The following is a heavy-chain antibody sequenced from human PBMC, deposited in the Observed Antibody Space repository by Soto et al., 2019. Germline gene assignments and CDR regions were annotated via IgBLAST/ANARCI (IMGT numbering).Heavy chain of an antibody. CDR1: GYSFTSYW. V-gene: IGHV5-51*01. CDR2: IYPGDSDT. Sequence: PGESLKISCKGSGYSFTSYWIGWVRQVPGKGLEWMGIIYPGDSDTRYSPSFQGQVTISADKSISTAYLQWSSLKASDTAMYYCARHKGGARYCSSTSCYAFDIWGQGTMVTVSS. CDR3: ARHKGGARYCSSTSCYAFDI. D-gene: IGHD2-2*01. J-gene: IGHJ3*02.